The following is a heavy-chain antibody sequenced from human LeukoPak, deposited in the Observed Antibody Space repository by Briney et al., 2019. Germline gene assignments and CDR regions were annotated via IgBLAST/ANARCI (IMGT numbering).Heavy chain of an antibody. CDR1: GGSISSGDYY. Sequence: SQTLSLTCTVSGGSISSGDYYWSWIRQPPGKGLEWIGYIYYSGSTYYNPSLKSRVTISVDTSKNQFSLKLSSVTAADTAVYYCARQTLYYGDYGYWGQGTLVTVSS. V-gene: IGHV4-30-4*01. D-gene: IGHD4-17*01. CDR2: IYYSGST. J-gene: IGHJ4*02. CDR3: ARQTLYYGDYGY.